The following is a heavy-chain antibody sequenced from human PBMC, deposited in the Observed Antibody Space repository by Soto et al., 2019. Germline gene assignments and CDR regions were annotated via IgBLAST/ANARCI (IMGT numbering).Heavy chain of an antibody. V-gene: IGHV1-2*04. D-gene: IGHD3-3*01. CDR2: INPNSGGT. CDR1: GYTFTGYY. CDR3: AREGGFTIFGVVPLSYYYGMDV. Sequence: ASVKVSCKASGYTFTGYYMHWVRQAPGQGLEWMGWINPNSGGTNYAQKFQGWVTMTRDTSISTAYMELSRLRSDDTAVYYCAREGGFTIFGVVPLSYYYGMDVWGQGTTVTVSS. J-gene: IGHJ6*02.